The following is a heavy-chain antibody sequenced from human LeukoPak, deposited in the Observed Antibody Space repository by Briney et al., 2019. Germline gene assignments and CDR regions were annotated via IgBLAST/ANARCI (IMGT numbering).Heavy chain of an antibody. CDR2: INSDGYST. D-gene: IGHD1-20*01. CDR1: GFTFSSYW. CDR3: ARDHNWNDVIDY. Sequence: GGSLRLSCVASGFTFSSYWMHWVRQAPGKGLVWVSRINSDGYSTSYADSVKGRFTISRDNAKNTVYLQMNSLRAEDTAVYYCARDHNWNDVIDYWGQGTLVTVSS. V-gene: IGHV3-74*01. J-gene: IGHJ4*02.